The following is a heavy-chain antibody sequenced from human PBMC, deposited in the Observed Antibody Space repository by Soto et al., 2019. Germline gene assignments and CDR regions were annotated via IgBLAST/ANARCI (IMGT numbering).Heavy chain of an antibody. D-gene: IGHD7-27*01. CDR1: GYTFSSYA. J-gene: IGHJ4*02. CDR3: ARDTGDGTFDF. Sequence: ASVKVSCKASGYTFSSYAMHWGRQAPGQRLEWMGWINAGYGNTKSSQKFQDRVTISRDTSASTAYMELTSLRSEDTAVYYCARDTGDGTFDFWGQGTLVTVSS. CDR2: INAGYGNT. V-gene: IGHV1-3*01.